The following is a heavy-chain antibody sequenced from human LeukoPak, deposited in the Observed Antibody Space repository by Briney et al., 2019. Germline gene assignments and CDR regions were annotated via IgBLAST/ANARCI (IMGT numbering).Heavy chain of an antibody. CDR2: INSDGSSR. J-gene: IGHJ4*02. Sequence: PGGSLRLSCAASGFTFSNYWMHWVRQAPGKGLVWVSRINSDGSSRNYADSVKGRFTISRDNAKNTLYLQMNSLRAEDTAVYYCAKALSSPVVPAAIGYWGQGTLVTVSS. CDR1: GFTFSNYW. D-gene: IGHD2-2*01. CDR3: AKALSSPVVPAAIGY. V-gene: IGHV3-74*01.